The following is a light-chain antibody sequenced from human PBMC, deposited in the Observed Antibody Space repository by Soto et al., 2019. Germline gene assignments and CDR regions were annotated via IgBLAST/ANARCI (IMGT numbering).Light chain of an antibody. Sequence: QSVLTQPPSASGSPGQSVTISCTGTSSDIGNYNYVSWYQQHPGKAPKLLIYEVTKRPSGVPDRFSGSKSGNTASLTVSGLHAEDEADYYCSLYAGSNNFVVFGGGTKVTVL. J-gene: IGLJ2*01. CDR1: SSDIGNYNY. CDR3: SLYAGSNNFVV. V-gene: IGLV2-8*01. CDR2: EVT.